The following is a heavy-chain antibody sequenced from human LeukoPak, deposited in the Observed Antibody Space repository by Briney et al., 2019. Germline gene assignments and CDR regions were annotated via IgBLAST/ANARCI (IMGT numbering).Heavy chain of an antibody. J-gene: IGHJ4*02. D-gene: IGHD6-13*01. Sequence: GASVRVSCKASGYSFTTYYIYWVRQAPGQGLEWMGLINPTGGSTNYAQKFQGRVTMTRDTSTSTVYMDLSSLTSEDTAVYYGARVQAAASYYCDYWGQGTLVTVSS. CDR2: INPTGGST. CDR3: ARVQAAASYYCDY. CDR1: GYSFTTYY. V-gene: IGHV1-46*01.